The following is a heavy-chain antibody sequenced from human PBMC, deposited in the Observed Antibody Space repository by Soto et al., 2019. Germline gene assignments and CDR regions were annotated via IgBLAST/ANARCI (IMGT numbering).Heavy chain of an antibody. J-gene: IGHJ3*01. V-gene: IGHV3-23*01. CDR1: GFTFSSYA. Sequence: GGSLRLSCAASGFTFSSYAMSWVRQAPGKGLEWVSGISDSDGSTYYADSVKGRVTISRDNSKNTLYLQMNSLRAGDTALYYCAKVLVTASYSLDFWGQGTMVTVSS. D-gene: IGHD2-21*02. CDR2: ISDSDGST. CDR3: AKVLVTASYSLDF.